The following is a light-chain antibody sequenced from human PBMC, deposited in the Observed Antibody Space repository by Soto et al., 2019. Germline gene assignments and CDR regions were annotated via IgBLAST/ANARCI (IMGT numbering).Light chain of an antibody. CDR3: SSYTTSNTRQIV. CDR2: DVS. Sequence: QSLLTQPASVSGSPGQSITISCTGTSSDAGGYNYVSWYQHHPGKAPKLMIYDVSNRPSGISNRFSGSKSGNTASLTISGLQPEDEGDYYCSSYTTSNTRQIVFGTGTKVTVL. V-gene: IGLV2-14*03. J-gene: IGLJ1*01. CDR1: SSDAGGYNY.